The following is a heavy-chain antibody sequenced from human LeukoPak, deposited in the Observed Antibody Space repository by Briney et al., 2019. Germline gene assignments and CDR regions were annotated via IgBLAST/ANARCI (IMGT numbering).Heavy chain of an antibody. V-gene: IGHV1-2*02. CDR3: ASRLLGVAQNEY. Sequence: ASVKVSCKASGYTFTDYYMHWVRQAPGQGLEWMGWINPNSGGTNYAQKFQGRVTMTRDTSISTAYMELSRLRSDDTAVYYCASRLLGVAQNEYWGQGTLVTVSS. J-gene: IGHJ4*02. D-gene: IGHD3-10*01. CDR2: INPNSGGT. CDR1: GYTFTDYY.